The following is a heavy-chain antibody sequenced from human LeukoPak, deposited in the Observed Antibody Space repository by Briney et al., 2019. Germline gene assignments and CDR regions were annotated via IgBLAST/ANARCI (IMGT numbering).Heavy chain of an antibody. CDR3: ARFGESNGYYVGY. J-gene: IGHJ4*02. Sequence: GGSLRLSCAASGFTFSSYEMNWVRQAPGKGLEWISYISSRSRTIYYADSVKGRFTISRDNAKNSLYLQMNSLRAEDTAVYYCARFGESNGYYVGYWGQGTLVTVSS. CDR1: GFTFSSYE. CDR2: ISSRSRTI. D-gene: IGHD3-22*01. V-gene: IGHV3-48*03.